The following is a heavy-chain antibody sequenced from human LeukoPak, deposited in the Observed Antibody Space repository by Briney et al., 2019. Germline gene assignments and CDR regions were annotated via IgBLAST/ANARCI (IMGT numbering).Heavy chain of an antibody. CDR2: INPNSGGT. D-gene: IGHD3-10*01. Sequence: ASVKVSCKASGYTFTGDYMHWVRQAPGHGLGWMGWINPNSGGTNYAQKFQGRVTVTRDTSISTAYMELSRLRSDDTAVYYCARARMSLGDFDSWGQGTLVTVSS. CDR3: ARARMSLGDFDS. V-gene: IGHV1-2*02. CDR1: GYTFTGDY. J-gene: IGHJ4*02.